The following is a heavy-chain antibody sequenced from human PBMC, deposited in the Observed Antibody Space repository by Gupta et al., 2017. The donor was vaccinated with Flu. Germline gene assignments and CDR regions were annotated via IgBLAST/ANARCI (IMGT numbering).Heavy chain of an antibody. CDR3: ASGTFGEGRYNWFDP. CDR2: IIPILGIA. Sequence: QVQLVQSGAEVKKPGSSVKVSCKASGGTFSSYTISWVRQAPGQGLEWMGRIIPILGIANYAQKFQGRVTITADKSTSTAYMELSSLRSEDTAVYYCASGTFGEGRYNWFDPWGQGTLVTVSS. CDR1: GGTFSSYT. D-gene: IGHD3-10*01. V-gene: IGHV1-69*02. J-gene: IGHJ5*02.